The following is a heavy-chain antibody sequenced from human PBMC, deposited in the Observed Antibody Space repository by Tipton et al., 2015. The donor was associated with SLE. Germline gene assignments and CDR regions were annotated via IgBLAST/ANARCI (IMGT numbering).Heavy chain of an antibody. Sequence: TLSLTCTVSGGSISSGDYYWSWIRQPPGKGLEWIGYIYYSGSTNYNPSLKSRVTISVDTSKNQFSLKLSSVTAADTAVYYCAREGSVWSGYLYYFDYWGQGTLVTVSS. D-gene: IGHD3-3*01. CDR3: AREGSVWSGYLYYFDY. CDR1: GGSISSGDYY. CDR2: IYYSGST. J-gene: IGHJ4*02. V-gene: IGHV4-30-4*01.